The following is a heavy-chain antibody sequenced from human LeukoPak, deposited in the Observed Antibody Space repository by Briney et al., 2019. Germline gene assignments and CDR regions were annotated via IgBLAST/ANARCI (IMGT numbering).Heavy chain of an antibody. J-gene: IGHJ4*02. D-gene: IGHD5-12*01. CDR2: IYHSGSS. V-gene: IGHV4-38-2*01. CDR3: ARADSGYDFHY. CDR1: GYSISSGYY. Sequence: PSETLSLTCAVSGYSISSGYYWGWIRPPPGRGLEGIGSIYHSGSSYYKPSLKSRVTISVDTSKNQFSLNLSSVTDADTDLYYCARADSGYDFHYWGKGTMVTVSS.